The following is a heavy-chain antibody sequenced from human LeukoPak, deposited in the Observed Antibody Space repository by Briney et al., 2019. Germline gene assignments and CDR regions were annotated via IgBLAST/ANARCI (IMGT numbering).Heavy chain of an antibody. V-gene: IGHV3-53*01. Sequence: GGSLRLSCAASGFTFGTYSMSWVRQAPGKGLEWVSVIYSGGSTYYADSVKGRFTISRDNSKNTLFLQMNSLRAEDTAVYYCARDLYYYGMDVWGQGTTVTVSS. CDR2: IYSGGST. J-gene: IGHJ6*02. CDR1: GFTFGTYS. CDR3: ARDLYYYGMDV.